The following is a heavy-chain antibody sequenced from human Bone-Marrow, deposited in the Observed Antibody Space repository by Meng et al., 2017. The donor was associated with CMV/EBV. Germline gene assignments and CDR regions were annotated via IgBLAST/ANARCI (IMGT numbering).Heavy chain of an antibody. D-gene: IGHD5-12*01. Sequence: GESLKISCAASGFTFSSYAMHWVRQAPGKGLEWVAFIRDDGSNTYYADSVKGRFTISRDNSKNTLYLQMNSLRAEDTAVYYCANRYSGYEDVWYFDYWGQGTLVTVSS. J-gene: IGHJ4*02. CDR3: ANRYSGYEDVWYFDY. CDR2: IRDDGSNT. V-gene: IGHV3-30*02. CDR1: GFTFSSYA.